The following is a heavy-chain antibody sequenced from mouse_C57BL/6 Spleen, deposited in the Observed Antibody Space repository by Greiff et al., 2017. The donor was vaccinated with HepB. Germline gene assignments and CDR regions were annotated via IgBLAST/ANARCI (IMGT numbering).Heavy chain of an antibody. CDR1: GFTFSSYG. Sequence: DVMLVESGGDLVKPGGSLKLSCAASGFTFSSYGMSWVRQTPDKRLEWVATISSGGSYTYYPDSVKGRFTISRDNAKNTLYLQMSSLKSEDTAMYYCARLTTVVAGAGYFDVWGTGTTVTVSS. CDR3: ARLTTVVAGAGYFDV. D-gene: IGHD1-1*01. CDR2: ISSGGSYT. J-gene: IGHJ1*03. V-gene: IGHV5-6*02.